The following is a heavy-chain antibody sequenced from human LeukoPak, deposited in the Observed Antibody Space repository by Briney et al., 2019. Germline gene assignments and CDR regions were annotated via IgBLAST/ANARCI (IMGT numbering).Heavy chain of an antibody. CDR3: ARDMADTAIPPDAFDI. Sequence: ASVKVSCKASGYTFTSYGISWVRQAPGQGLEWMGWISAYNGNTNYAQKLQGRVTMTTDTSTSTAYMELRSLRSDDTAVYYCARDMADTAIPPDAFDIWGQGTMVTVSS. V-gene: IGHV1-18*01. J-gene: IGHJ3*02. CDR1: GYTFTSYG. D-gene: IGHD5-18*01. CDR2: ISAYNGNT.